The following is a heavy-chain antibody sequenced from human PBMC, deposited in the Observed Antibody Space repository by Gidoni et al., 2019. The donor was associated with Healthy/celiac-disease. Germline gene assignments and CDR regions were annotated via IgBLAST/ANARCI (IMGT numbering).Heavy chain of an antibody. V-gene: IGHV1-69*01. CDR3: AAGGIVGATVFDY. D-gene: IGHD1-26*01. CDR2: IIPNFGTA. J-gene: IGHJ4*02. Sequence: QAQLVQSGAEVKKPRSSAKVSCKASGGTFSSYATSWVRQAPGQGLEWMGGIIPNFGTANYAQKFQGRDTITADESTSTAYMELSSLRSEDTAVYYCAAGGIVGATVFDYWGQGTLVTVSS. CDR1: GGTFSSYA.